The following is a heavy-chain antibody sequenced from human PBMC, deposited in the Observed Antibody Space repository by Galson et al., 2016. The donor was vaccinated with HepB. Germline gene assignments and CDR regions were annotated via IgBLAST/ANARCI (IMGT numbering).Heavy chain of an antibody. CDR1: GLMYTHYA. D-gene: IGHD3-10*01. V-gene: IGHV3-23*01. CDR2: IDDSGDHI. J-gene: IGHJ3*01. CDR3: SRDRGYRALDL. Sequence: SLRLSCAVSGLMYTHYAMNWVRQAPGKGLEWVSIIDDSGDHIYYAESVKGRFTIPRDKATNTLSLQMNSLRAEDTALYYLSRDRGYRALDLWGQRTTGTVSS.